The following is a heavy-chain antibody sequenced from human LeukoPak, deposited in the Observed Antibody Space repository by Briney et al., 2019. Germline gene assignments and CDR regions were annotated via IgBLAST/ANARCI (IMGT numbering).Heavy chain of an antibody. V-gene: IGHV3-15*01. Sequence: GGSLRLSCAASGFTFSSYGMHWVRQAPGKGLEWVGRIKSKTDGGTTDYAAPVKGRFTISRDDSKNTLYLQMNSLKTEDTAVYYCTSNFGYYYGMDVWGQGTTVTVSS. D-gene: IGHD3-10*01. J-gene: IGHJ6*02. CDR2: IKSKTDGGTT. CDR3: TSNFGYYYGMDV. CDR1: GFTFSSYG.